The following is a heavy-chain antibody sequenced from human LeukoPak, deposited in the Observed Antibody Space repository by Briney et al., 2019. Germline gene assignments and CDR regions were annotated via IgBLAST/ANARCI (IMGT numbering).Heavy chain of an antibody. CDR3: ATRYSTSSRDY. Sequence: SETLSLTCAVYGGSFSGYYWGWIRQPPGKGLEWIGEINHSGSTNYNPSLKSRVTISVDTSKNQFSLKLSSVTAADTAVYYCATRYSTSSRDYWGQGTLVTVSS. D-gene: IGHD6-6*01. V-gene: IGHV4-34*01. J-gene: IGHJ4*02. CDR1: GGSFSGYY. CDR2: INHSGST.